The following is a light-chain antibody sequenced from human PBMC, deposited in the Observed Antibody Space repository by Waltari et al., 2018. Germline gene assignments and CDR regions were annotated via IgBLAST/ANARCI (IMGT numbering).Light chain of an antibody. Sequence: QSVLTQPPSASGTPGQRVTISCSGSRSNIGSNYVYWYQQLPRTAPKLLIYRNNQRPSGVPDRFSGSKSGTSASLAISGLRSEDEADYYCAAWDDSLSGRVFGGGTKLTVL. CDR2: RNN. J-gene: IGLJ3*02. CDR1: RSNIGSNY. V-gene: IGLV1-47*01. CDR3: AAWDDSLSGRV.